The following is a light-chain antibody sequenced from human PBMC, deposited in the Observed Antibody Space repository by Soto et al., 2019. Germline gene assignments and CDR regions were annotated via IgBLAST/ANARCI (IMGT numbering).Light chain of an antibody. Sequence: QSALTQPPSASGSPGQSVTISCTGTSSDVGGYNYVSWYQQHPGKAPKLIIYEVIKRPSGVPDRFSGSKSGNTASLTVSGLQAEDEADYYCSSYAGINVLLFGGGTKLTVL. CDR1: SSDVGGYNY. J-gene: IGLJ3*02. CDR3: SSYAGINVLL. CDR2: EVI. V-gene: IGLV2-8*01.